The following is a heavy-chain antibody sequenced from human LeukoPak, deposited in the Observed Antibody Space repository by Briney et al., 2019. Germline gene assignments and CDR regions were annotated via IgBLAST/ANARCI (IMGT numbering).Heavy chain of an antibody. J-gene: IGHJ6*04. D-gene: IGHD2-2*01. CDR2: IVVGSGNT. V-gene: IGHV1-58*02. Sequence: SVKVSCKASGFTFTSSAMQWVRQARGQRLEWIGWIVVGSGNTNYAQKFQERVTITRDMSTSTAYMELSSLRSEDTAVYYCAAPGYGSSTSCSPYKYYGMDVGCKG. CDR1: GFTFTSSA. CDR3: AAPGYGSSTSCSPYKYYGMDV.